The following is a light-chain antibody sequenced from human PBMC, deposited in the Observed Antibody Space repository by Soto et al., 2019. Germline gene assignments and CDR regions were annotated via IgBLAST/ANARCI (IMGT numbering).Light chain of an antibody. V-gene: IGLV1-44*01. CDR2: NNI. CDR1: SSNIGINT. J-gene: IGLJ2*01. Sequence: QSVLTQPPSTSGTPGQRVSISCSGGSSNIGINTVTWYQQLPGTAPKLLIYNNIQRPSGVPDRISGSKSGPSAYLAISGLQSEDEADYFCATWDDSLHGLVFGGGTKLTVL. CDR3: ATWDDSLHGLV.